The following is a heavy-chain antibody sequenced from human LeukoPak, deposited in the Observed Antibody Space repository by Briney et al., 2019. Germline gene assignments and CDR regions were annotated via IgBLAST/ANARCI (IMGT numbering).Heavy chain of an antibody. V-gene: IGHV3-23*01. J-gene: IGHJ4*02. CDR2: VSGGGTT. CDR1: GFTFSSHA. CDR3: ANGDAGRPSEGLDY. D-gene: IGHD6-6*01. Sequence: GGSLRLSCAASGFTFSSHAASWVRQPPGKGLEWVSSVSGGGTTYYADSVKGRFTISRDNSKSTLYLQMNSLRAEDTAVYYCANGDAGRPSEGLDYWGRGTLVTVSS.